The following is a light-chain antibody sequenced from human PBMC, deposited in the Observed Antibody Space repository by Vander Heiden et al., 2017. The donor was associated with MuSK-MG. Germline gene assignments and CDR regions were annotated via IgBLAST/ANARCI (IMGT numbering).Light chain of an antibody. J-gene: IGKJ2*01. CDR1: QSVSGTY. CDR3: QYDGTSPYP. CDR2: GAS. V-gene: IGKV3-20*01. Sequence: EIVLTQSPGTLFLSPGERATLSCRASQSVSGTYIAWYQQRPGRTPRLFIYGASNRATDFPDRFSGSGSGTDFTLTISRLEPEDFVVYYCQYDGTSPYPFGQGTKLEIK.